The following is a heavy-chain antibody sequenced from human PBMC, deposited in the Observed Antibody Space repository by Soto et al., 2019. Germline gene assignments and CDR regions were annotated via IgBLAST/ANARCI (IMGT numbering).Heavy chain of an antibody. CDR2: INPDNGNT. J-gene: IGHJ5*02. Sequence: QVQLVQSGAEVKKPGASVKISCKASGYTFTRYTMNWGRQAPGQRLEWMGWINPDNGNTKSSQKFQDRVIITRDTSASTAYMDLSSLRSEDTAVYYCARGIATGQLAPWGQGTLVTVSS. CDR1: GYTFTRYT. CDR3: ARGIATGQLAP. D-gene: IGHD2-15*01. V-gene: IGHV1-3*01.